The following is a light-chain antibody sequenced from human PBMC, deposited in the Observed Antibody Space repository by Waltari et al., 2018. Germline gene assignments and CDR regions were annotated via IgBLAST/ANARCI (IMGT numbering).Light chain of an antibody. CDR3: QQYNSYPLT. Sequence: TCRASQSMSSLLAWYQQKPGKAPKLLIYKASSLESWVPSRFSGSGSGTEFTLTISSLQPDDFATYYCQQYNSYPLTFGGGTKVEIK. CDR1: QSMSSL. J-gene: IGKJ4*01. CDR2: KAS. V-gene: IGKV1-5*03.